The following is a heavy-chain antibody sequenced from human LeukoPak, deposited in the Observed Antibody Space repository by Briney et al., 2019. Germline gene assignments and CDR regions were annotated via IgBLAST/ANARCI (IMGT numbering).Heavy chain of an antibody. J-gene: IGHJ4*02. CDR2: IYYSGST. D-gene: IGHD4/OR15-4a*01. V-gene: IGHV4-39*01. Sequence: PSETLSLTCTVSGGSISSSSYYWGWIRQPPGKGLEWIGSIYYSGSTYYNPSLKSRVTISVDTSKNQFSLKLSSVTAADTAVYYCARLAKAGATGYWGQGTLVTVSS. CDR3: ARLAKAGATGY. CDR1: GGSISSSSYY.